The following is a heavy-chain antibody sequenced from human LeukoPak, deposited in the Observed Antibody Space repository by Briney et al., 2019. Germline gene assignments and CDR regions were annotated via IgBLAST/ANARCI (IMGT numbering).Heavy chain of an antibody. V-gene: IGHV3-53*05. Sequence: GGSLRLSCAASGFTVSSNYMSWVRQAPGKGLEWVSVIYSGGSTYYADSVKGRFTISRDNSKNTLYLQMNGLRAEDTAMYYCAKVSLNMVNDAFDIWGQGTMVSVSS. CDR2: IYSGGST. CDR3: AKVSLNMVNDAFDI. D-gene: IGHD4/OR15-4a*01. CDR1: GFTVSSNY. J-gene: IGHJ3*02.